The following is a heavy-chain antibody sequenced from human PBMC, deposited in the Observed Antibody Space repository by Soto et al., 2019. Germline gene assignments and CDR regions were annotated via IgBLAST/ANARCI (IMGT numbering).Heavy chain of an antibody. V-gene: IGHV4-30-2*06. CDR2: ISHLEST. Sequence: QLQLQESGSGLVKTSETLSLTCTVSGASISYGGFSWSWIRQSPGKGLEWIGYISHLESTYFHQSFKSLLTMSIDRTRNQFSLKLSSVTAADMAVYYCARGGGYDSFDYLGQGVLVTVSS. CDR3: ARGGGYDSFDY. J-gene: IGHJ4*02. CDR1: GASISYGGFS. D-gene: IGHD5-12*01.